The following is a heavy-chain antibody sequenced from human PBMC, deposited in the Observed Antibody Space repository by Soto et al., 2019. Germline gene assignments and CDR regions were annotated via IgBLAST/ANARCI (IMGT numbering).Heavy chain of an antibody. D-gene: IGHD4-17*01. CDR2: ISGSGGST. J-gene: IGHJ5*02. CDR3: AKALDYGDYEPVDWFDP. CDR1: GFTFSSYA. V-gene: IGHV3-23*01. Sequence: GGSLRLSCAASGFTFSSYAMSWVRQAPGKGLEWVSAISGSGGSTYYADSVKGRITISRDNSKNTLYLQMNSLRAEDTAVYYCAKALDYGDYEPVDWFDPWGQGTLVTVSS.